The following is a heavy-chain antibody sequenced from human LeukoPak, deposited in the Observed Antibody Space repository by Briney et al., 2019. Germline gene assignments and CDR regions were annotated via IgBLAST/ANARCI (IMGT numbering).Heavy chain of an antibody. CDR3: ARDGGYSGYDGFDY. D-gene: IGHD5-12*01. Sequence: SGTLSLTCTVSVGSLSSYYWSWIRQPPGKGLEGVGYIYYSGSTNYNPSLKSRVTISVDTSKNQFSLKLSSVTAADTAVYYCARDGGYSGYDGFDYWGQGTLVTVSS. CDR1: VGSLSSYY. CDR2: IYYSGST. J-gene: IGHJ4*02. V-gene: IGHV4-59*01.